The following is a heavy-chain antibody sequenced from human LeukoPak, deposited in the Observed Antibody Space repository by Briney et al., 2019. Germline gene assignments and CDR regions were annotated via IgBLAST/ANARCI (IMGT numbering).Heavy chain of an antibody. V-gene: IGHV1-18*01. D-gene: IGHD4-17*01. CDR3: ARDPDGDYDFDY. J-gene: IGHJ4*02. CDR2: ISLHNGDT. CDR1: GYTFISYG. Sequence: ASVKVSCKASGYTFISYGFSWVRQAPGLGLEWMGWISLHNGDTLYAQKFQDRVTLTTDTSTSTAYMELRGLRSDDTAVYYCARDPDGDYDFDYWGQGTLVTVSS.